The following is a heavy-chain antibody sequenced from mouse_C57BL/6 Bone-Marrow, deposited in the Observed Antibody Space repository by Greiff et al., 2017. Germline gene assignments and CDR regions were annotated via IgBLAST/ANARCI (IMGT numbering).Heavy chain of an antibody. CDR2: IHPNSGST. CDR3: ARDRDYLHAMDY. Sequence: QVQLQQPGAELVKPGASVKLSCKASGYTFTSYCMHWVKQRPGPGLEWIGMIHPNSGSTNYNEKFKSKATLTVDKSSSTAYMQRSSLTSEDSAVYYCARDRDYLHAMDYWGQGTSVTVSS. J-gene: IGHJ4*01. V-gene: IGHV1-64*01. CDR1: GYTFTSYC. D-gene: IGHD2-4*01.